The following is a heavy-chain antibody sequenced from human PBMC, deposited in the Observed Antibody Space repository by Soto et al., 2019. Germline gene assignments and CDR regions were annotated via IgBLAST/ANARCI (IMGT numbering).Heavy chain of an antibody. D-gene: IGHD3-10*01. Sequence: QVQLVQSGAEVKRPGSSVKVSCKASGDTFNFYSINWVRQAPGLGLEWMGRVNPIVSMSNYAQKFHGRVTMTTDKSTSTAYMELSSLRSEDTAIYDCASSYGSGYRAFDYWGQGALVTVSS. CDR3: ASSYGSGYRAFDY. J-gene: IGHJ4*02. CDR1: GDTFNFYS. CDR2: VNPIVSMS. V-gene: IGHV1-69*02.